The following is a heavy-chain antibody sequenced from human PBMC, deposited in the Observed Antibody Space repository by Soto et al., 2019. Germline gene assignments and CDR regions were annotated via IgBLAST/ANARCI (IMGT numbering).Heavy chain of an antibody. Sequence: ASVKVSCKASGYTFTSYGISWVRQAPGQGLEWMGWISAYNGNTNYAQKLQGRVTMTTDTSTSTAYMELRSLRSDDTAVYYCARDLRLYYDFWSGTYYMDVWGKGTTGSVSS. D-gene: IGHD3-3*01. J-gene: IGHJ6*03. CDR3: ARDLRLYYDFWSGTYYMDV. CDR2: ISAYNGNT. CDR1: GYTFTSYG. V-gene: IGHV1-18*01.